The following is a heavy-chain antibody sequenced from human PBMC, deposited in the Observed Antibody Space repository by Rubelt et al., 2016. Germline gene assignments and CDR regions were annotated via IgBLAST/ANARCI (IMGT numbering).Heavy chain of an antibody. Sequence: QITLKESGPTLVKPTQTLTLTCTFSGFSLSTSGVGVGWIRQPPGKALEWLALIYWDDDKPYSPSLKSRLTITKDTSKNQVVLTMTNMDPVDTATYYCAHEFIGVVTPRSWFDPWGQGTLVTVSS. V-gene: IGHV2-5*02. CDR2: IYWDDDK. CDR1: GFSLSTSGVG. CDR3: AHEFIGVVTPRSWFDP. D-gene: IGHD3-3*01. J-gene: IGHJ5*02.